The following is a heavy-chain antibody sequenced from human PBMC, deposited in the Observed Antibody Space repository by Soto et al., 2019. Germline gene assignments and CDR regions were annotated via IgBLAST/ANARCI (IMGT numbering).Heavy chain of an antibody. Sequence: QVQLVQSGAEVKKPGASVKVSCKVSGDTLTKISMHWVRQAPGKGLEWMGGFDPEDGETIYAQKFQGRVTMTEDTSTDPASMELSSLRSEDTAVYYCATSPTITIFGVVTLGMDVWGQGTTVTVSS. CDR1: GDTLTKIS. CDR3: ATSPTITIFGVVTLGMDV. V-gene: IGHV1-24*01. D-gene: IGHD3-3*01. CDR2: FDPEDGET. J-gene: IGHJ6*02.